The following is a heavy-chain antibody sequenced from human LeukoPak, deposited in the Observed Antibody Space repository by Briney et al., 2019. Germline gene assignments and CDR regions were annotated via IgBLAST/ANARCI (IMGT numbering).Heavy chain of an antibody. CDR2: INAGNGNT. J-gene: IGHJ6*02. D-gene: IGHD3-22*01. CDR1: GYTFTSYA. Sequence: ASVKVSCKASGYTFTSYAMHWVRQATGQRLEWTGWINAGNGNTKYTQKFQGRVTITRDTSASTAYMELSSLRSEDTAVYYCARGRRDSSGYRMDVWGQGTTVTVSS. CDR3: ARGRRDSSGYRMDV. V-gene: IGHV1-3*01.